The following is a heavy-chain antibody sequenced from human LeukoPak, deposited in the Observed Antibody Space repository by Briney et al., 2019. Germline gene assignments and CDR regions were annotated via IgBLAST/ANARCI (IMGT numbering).Heavy chain of an antibody. D-gene: IGHD1-26*01. V-gene: IGHV1-2*02. CDR2: IHPNSGGT. CDR1: GYTFTVYY. J-gene: IGHJ3*02. CDR3: VREMWAYDI. Sequence: ASVRLACKASGYTFTVYYMHWVRQAPGQGLEWMGWIHPNSGGTNYAQEFQGRVTMTRDTSISTVYMEMSSLRSDDTAVYYCVREMWAYDIWGEGTMVTVSS.